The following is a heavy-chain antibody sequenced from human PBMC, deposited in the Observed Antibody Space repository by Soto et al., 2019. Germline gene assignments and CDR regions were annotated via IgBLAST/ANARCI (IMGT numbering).Heavy chain of an antibody. CDR2: INQDGGET. Sequence: PGESLKISCKGSGYSFTSYWIGWVRQAPGKGLEWVASINQDGGETDYVDSVKGRFTISRDNAKNSLYLQMKSLRAEDTAVYYCARDHSNYYYYYYYMDVWGKGTAVTVSS. V-gene: IGHV3-7*01. J-gene: IGHJ6*03. D-gene: IGHD4-4*01. CDR1: GYSFTSYW. CDR3: ARDHSNYYYYYYYMDV.